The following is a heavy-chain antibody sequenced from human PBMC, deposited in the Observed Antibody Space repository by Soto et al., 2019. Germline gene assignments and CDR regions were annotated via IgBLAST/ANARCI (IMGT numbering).Heavy chain of an antibody. CDR2: ISAYNGNT. D-gene: IGHD3-9*01. CDR3: ARADRNILTGYPLGY. Sequence: ASVKVSCKASGYTFTSYGISWVRQAPGQGLEWMGWISAYNGNTNYAQKLQGRVTMTTDTSTSTAYMELRSLRSDDTAVYYCARADRNILTGYPLGYWGQGTLVTVSS. J-gene: IGHJ4*02. CDR1: GYTFTSYG. V-gene: IGHV1-18*01.